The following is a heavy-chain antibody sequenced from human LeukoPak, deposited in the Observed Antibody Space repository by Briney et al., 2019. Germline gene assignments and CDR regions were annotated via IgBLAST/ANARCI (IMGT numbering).Heavy chain of an antibody. V-gene: IGHV4-38-2*01. CDR2: IYHSGST. J-gene: IGHJ3*02. CDR1: GYSISSGYY. Sequence: SETLSLTCAVSGYSISSGYYWGWIRPPPGKGLEWIGSIYHSGSTYYNPSLKSRVTISVDTSKNQFSLKLSSVTAADTAVYYRARQSAVAGTVDAFDIWGQGTMVTVSS. D-gene: IGHD6-19*01. CDR3: ARQSAVAGTVDAFDI.